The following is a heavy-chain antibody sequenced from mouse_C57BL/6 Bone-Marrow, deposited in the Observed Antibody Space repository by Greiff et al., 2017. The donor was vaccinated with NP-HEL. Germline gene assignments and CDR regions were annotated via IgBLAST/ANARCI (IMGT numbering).Heavy chain of an antibody. Sequence: EVKLVESGGGLVKPGGSLKLSCAASGFTFSSYALSWVRQTPEKRLEWVATLSDGGSYTYYPDNVKGRFTISRDNAKNNLYLQMSHLKSEDTAMYYCARSSYYYGSSLGPWFAYWGQGTLVTVSA. V-gene: IGHV5-4*03. CDR3: ARSSYYYGSSLGPWFAY. CDR1: GFTFSSYA. CDR2: LSDGGSYT. D-gene: IGHD1-1*01. J-gene: IGHJ3*01.